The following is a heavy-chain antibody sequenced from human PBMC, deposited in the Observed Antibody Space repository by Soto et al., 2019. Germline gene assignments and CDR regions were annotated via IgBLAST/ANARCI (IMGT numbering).Heavy chain of an antibody. CDR3: ATGGTGLAAADRALIDY. J-gene: IGHJ4*02. Sequence: QVQLVQSGAEVKKPGASVKVSCKVSGYTLTELSMHWVRQAPGKGLEWMGGFDPEDGETIYAQKFQGRVTMTEDTSTDTADMELSSLRSEDTAVYYCATGGTGLAAADRALIDYWGQGTLVTVSS. V-gene: IGHV1-24*01. CDR2: FDPEDGET. CDR1: GYTLTELS. D-gene: IGHD6-13*01.